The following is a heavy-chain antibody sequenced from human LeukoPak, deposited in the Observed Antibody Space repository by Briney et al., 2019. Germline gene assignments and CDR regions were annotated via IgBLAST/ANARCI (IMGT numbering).Heavy chain of an antibody. Sequence: GESLKISCKGSGYSFTNYWIGWVRQMPGKGLGWMGIIYPGDSETRYSPSFQGQVTISADKSISTAYLQWSSLKASDTAMYYCARSSQWLLNAFDIWGQGTMVTVSS. CDR1: GYSFTNYW. CDR3: ARSSQWLLNAFDI. CDR2: IYPGDSET. D-gene: IGHD6-19*01. V-gene: IGHV5-51*01. J-gene: IGHJ3*02.